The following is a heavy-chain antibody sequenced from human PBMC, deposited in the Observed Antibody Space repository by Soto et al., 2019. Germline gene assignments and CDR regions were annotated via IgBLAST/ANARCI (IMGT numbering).Heavy chain of an antibody. J-gene: IGHJ6*02. CDR2: INPSGGST. CDR3: ARGFPDVHYYYGMDV. Sequence: ASVKVSCKASGYTFTSYYMHWVRQAPGQGLEWMGIINPSGGSTSYAQKFQGRVTMTRDTSTSTVYMELSSLRSEDTAVYYCARGFPDVHYYYGMDVWGQGTTGTAP. CDR1: GYTFTSYY. V-gene: IGHV1-46*01.